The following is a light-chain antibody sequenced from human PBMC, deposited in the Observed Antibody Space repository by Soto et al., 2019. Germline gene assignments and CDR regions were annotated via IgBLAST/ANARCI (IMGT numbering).Light chain of an antibody. CDR3: QVWGSSSDHWV. CDR1: NIGSKS. J-gene: IGLJ3*02. V-gene: IGLV3-21*04. CDR2: YDS. Sequence: SYELTQPPSVSVAPGKTARITCGGNNIGSKSVHWYQQKPGQAPVLVIYYDSDRPSGIPERFSGSNSGNTATLTISRVEAGEEADYYCQVWGSSSDHWVFGGGTKLTVL.